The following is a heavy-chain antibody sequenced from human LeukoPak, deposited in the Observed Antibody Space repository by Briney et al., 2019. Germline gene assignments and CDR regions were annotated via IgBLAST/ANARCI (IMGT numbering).Heavy chain of an antibody. CDR1: GFSFNNYW. CDR2: INRDGSST. Sequence: GGSLRLSCTASGFSFNNYWMHWVRQAPGLGLGWVSRINRDGSSTNYVDSVKGRFTISRDNAKNTLYLQVDSLTAEDTAMYYCARPDSSGHPTNWGQGTLVTVSS. D-gene: IGHD3-22*01. J-gene: IGHJ4*02. CDR3: ARPDSSGHPTN. V-gene: IGHV3-74*01.